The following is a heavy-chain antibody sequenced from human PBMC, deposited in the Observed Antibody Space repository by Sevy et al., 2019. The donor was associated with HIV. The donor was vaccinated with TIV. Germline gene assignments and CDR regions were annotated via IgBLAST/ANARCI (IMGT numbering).Heavy chain of an antibody. D-gene: IGHD4-17*01. V-gene: IGHV4-39*01. CDR1: VSCGPISTSNSY. Sequence: SETLSLSCTVSVSCGPISTSNSYWGWIRQPPGKGLERIGSVHYRGSTYSHPSLKSRVTISIHTSRNLFSLELKSVTAADTAFYFCARHDGVNPEYFDSWGRGILVTVSS. CDR2: VHYRGST. CDR3: ARHDGVNPEYFDS. J-gene: IGHJ4*02.